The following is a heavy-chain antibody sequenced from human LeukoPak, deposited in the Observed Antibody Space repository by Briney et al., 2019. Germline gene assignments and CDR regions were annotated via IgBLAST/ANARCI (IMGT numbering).Heavy chain of an antibody. V-gene: IGHV5-51*01. CDR2: IYPGDSDT. D-gene: IGHD3-22*01. Sequence: GESLQISCQGSGYSFTSYWIGWVRQMPGKGLEWMGIIYPGDSDTRYSPSFQGQVTISADKSISTAYLQWSSLKASDTAMYYCARHKGDGYYYDSSGYYPDYWGQGTLVTVSS. J-gene: IGHJ4*02. CDR1: GYSFTSYW. CDR3: ARHKGDGYYYDSSGYYPDY.